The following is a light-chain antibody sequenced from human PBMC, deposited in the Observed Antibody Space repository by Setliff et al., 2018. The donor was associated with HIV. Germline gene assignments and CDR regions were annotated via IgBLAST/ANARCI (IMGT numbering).Light chain of an antibody. CDR2: NVS. V-gene: IGLV2-14*01. CDR3: SSYTSSGTLV. J-gene: IGLJ1*01. Sequence: QSVLAQPPSASGTPGQTVTISCSGSDSNIGGNTVSWYQQHPGKAPKLMIYNVSSRPSGVSNRFSGSKSGNTASLTISGLQAEDEADYYCSSYTSSGTLVFGTGTRSPS. CDR1: DSNIGGNT.